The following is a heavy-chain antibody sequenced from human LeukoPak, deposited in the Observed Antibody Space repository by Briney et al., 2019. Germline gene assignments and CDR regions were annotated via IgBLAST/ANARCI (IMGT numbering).Heavy chain of an antibody. CDR1: GFTFSDYY. CDR2: ISSSSSYT. CDR3: VKVYNVIENAFDL. Sequence: GGSLRLSCAASGFTFSDYYMSWIRQAPGKGLEWVSYISSSSSYTNYADSVKGRFTISRDNAKNSLYLQMNSLRAEDTALYYCVKVYNVIENAFDLWGQGTMVSVSS. D-gene: IGHD3-16*02. V-gene: IGHV3-11*03. J-gene: IGHJ3*01.